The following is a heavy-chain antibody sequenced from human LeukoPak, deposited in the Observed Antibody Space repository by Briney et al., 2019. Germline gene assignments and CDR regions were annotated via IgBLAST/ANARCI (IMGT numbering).Heavy chain of an antibody. V-gene: IGHV1-69*05. J-gene: IGHJ4*02. CDR3: ARVGVRGAFDY. Sequence: SVKVSCKASGGTFSSYAISWVRQAPGQGLEWMGGIIPIFGTANYAQKLQGRVTMTTDTSTSAAYMELRSLRSDDTAVYYCARVGVRGAFDYWGQGTLVTVSS. CDR2: IIPIFGTA. CDR1: GGTFSSYA. D-gene: IGHD3-10*01.